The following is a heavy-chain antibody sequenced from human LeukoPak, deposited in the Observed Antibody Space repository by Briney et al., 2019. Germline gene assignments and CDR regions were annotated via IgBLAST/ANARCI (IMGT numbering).Heavy chain of an antibody. Sequence: GGSLRLSCAASGFTVSSDYMSWVRQAPGKGLEWISFISGSGTTIDYAVSVEGRFTISRDNAKNSLSLQMNSLRVEDTAVYYCAREGFYYGHFDFWGQGALVTVS. CDR2: ISGSGTTI. V-gene: IGHV3-11*04. CDR3: AREGFYYGHFDF. CDR1: GFTVSSDY. J-gene: IGHJ4*02. D-gene: IGHD3-10*01.